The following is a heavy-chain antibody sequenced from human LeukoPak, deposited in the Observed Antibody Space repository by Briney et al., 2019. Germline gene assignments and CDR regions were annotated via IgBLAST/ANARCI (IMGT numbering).Heavy chain of an antibody. Sequence: PSETLSLTCTVSGGSISSYYWSWIRQPPGKGLEWIGYIYYSGSTNYNPSLKSRVTISVDTSKNQFSLKLSSVTAADTAVYYCAGAGRGYSYGYGYFDYWGQGTLVTVSS. CDR1: GGSISSYY. CDR2: IYYSGST. D-gene: IGHD5-18*01. J-gene: IGHJ4*02. V-gene: IGHV4-59*01. CDR3: AGAGRGYSYGYGYFDY.